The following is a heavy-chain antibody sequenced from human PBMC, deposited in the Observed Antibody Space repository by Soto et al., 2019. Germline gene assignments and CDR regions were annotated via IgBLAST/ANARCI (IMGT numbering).Heavy chain of an antibody. CDR2: INPNSGGT. V-gene: IGHV1-2*02. CDR3: ARGAARYGSVSYYPLFDY. CDR1: GYTFTGYY. J-gene: IGHJ4*02. D-gene: IGHD3-10*01. Sequence: ASVKVSCKASGYTFTGYYMHWVRQAPGQGLEWMGWINPNSGGTNYAQKFQGRVTMTRDTSISTAYMELSRLRSDDTAVYYCARGAARYGSVSYYPLFDYWGQGTLVTVSS.